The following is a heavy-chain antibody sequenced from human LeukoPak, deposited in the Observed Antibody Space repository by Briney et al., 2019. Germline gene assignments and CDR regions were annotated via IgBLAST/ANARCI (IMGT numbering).Heavy chain of an antibody. D-gene: IGHD3-10*01. CDR2: ISSSSSYI. CDR1: GFTFSSYS. J-gene: IGHJ6*03. CDR3: ARVRGHELTIRYYYMDV. Sequence: GGSLRLSCAASGFTFSSYSMNWVRQAPGKGLEWVSSISSSSSYIYYADSVKGRFTISRDNAKNSLYLQMNSLRAEDTAVYYCARVRGHELTIRYYYMDVWGKGTTVTVSS. V-gene: IGHV3-21*01.